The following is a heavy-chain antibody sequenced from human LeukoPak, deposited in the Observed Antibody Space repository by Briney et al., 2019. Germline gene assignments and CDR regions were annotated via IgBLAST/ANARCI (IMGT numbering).Heavy chain of an antibody. Sequence: GGSLRLSCAASGFTFSSYAMSWVRQAPGKGLEWVSGISGSGDNTYYADSVKGRFTISRDNSKNTLYVQVNSLGTEDTAAYYCAKGSCYDSSGSFYFDYWGQGTLVTVSS. J-gene: IGHJ4*02. CDR2: ISGSGDNT. V-gene: IGHV3-23*01. D-gene: IGHD3-22*01. CDR3: AKGSCYDSSGSFYFDY. CDR1: GFTFSSYA.